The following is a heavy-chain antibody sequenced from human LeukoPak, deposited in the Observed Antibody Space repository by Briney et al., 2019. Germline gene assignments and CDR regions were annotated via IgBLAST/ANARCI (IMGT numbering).Heavy chain of an antibody. J-gene: IGHJ4*02. V-gene: IGHV1-8*01. CDR3: ARVGIVGSLQ. Sequence: AAVTVSRKPCVYTVTMYDINWVLQPTAQGGGWMGWMKPNSGNTGYEQKYQGRVTMTRNTSISTAYMELSSLRSEDLAVYYCARVGIVGSLQWGEGSLVTVSS. CDR2: MKPNSGNT. CDR1: VYTVTMYD. D-gene: IGHD1-26*01.